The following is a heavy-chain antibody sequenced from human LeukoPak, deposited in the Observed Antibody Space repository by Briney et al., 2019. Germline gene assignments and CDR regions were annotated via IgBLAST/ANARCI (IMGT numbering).Heavy chain of an antibody. CDR1: GFTFSSYG. CDR3: AKGIVDYVWGSYVFDY. D-gene: IGHD3-16*01. Sequence: GGSLRLSCAASGFTFSSYGMHWVRQAPGKGLEWVAFIRYDGSNKYYADSVEGRFTISRDNSKNTLYLQMNSLRAEDTAVYYCAKGIVDYVWGSYVFDYWGQGTLVTVSS. V-gene: IGHV3-30*02. CDR2: IRYDGSNK. J-gene: IGHJ4*02.